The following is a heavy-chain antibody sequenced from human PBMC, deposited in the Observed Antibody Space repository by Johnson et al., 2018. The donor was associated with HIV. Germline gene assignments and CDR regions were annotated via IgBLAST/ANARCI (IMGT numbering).Heavy chain of an antibody. CDR1: GFTFSTYG. V-gene: IGHV3-33*01. D-gene: IGHD6-6*01. J-gene: IGHJ3*02. CDR3: ASRGPGSSGAFDI. Sequence: QVQLVESGGGVVQPGRSLRLSCAASGFTFSTYGMHWVPQAPGKGLEWVAFIQSDGDNKYYADSVKGRFTISRDNSKNTLYLQMNSLRAEDTAVYYCASRGPGSSGAFDIWGQGTMVTVSS. CDR2: IQSDGDNK.